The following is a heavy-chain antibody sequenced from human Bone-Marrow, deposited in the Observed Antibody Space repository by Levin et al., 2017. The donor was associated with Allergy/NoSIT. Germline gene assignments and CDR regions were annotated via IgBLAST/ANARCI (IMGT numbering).Heavy chain of an antibody. CDR3: ARDVYYDLLTGYGALDY. CDR2: ISSEGNNE. D-gene: IGHD3-9*01. CDR1: GFSFSTYA. J-gene: IGHJ4*02. Sequence: PGGSLRLSCAASGFSFSTYAMHWVRQPPGKGLDWVAGISSEGNNEYYADSVKGRFTISRDNSQNTLYLQMNSLRIEDTAVFYCARDVYYDLLTGYGALDYWGQGTLITVSS. V-gene: IGHV3-30*04.